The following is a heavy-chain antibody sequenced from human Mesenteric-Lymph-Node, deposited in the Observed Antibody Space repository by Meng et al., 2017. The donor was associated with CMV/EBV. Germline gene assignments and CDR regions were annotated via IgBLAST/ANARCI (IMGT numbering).Heavy chain of an antibody. CDR3: VRPVLGGASVVAFDY. CDR1: GFTFSSYW. CDR2: IDGDGSTT. Sequence: EVQLVESGGGLVQPGESLRLSCAASGFTFSSYWMHWVRQAPGKGLVWLSRIDGDGSTTNYANSAKGRFTISRDNAKNTLYLQINDLTPEDTAVYYCVRPVLGGASVVAFDYWGQGTLVTVSS. D-gene: IGHD2-15*01. J-gene: IGHJ4*02. V-gene: IGHV3-74*01.